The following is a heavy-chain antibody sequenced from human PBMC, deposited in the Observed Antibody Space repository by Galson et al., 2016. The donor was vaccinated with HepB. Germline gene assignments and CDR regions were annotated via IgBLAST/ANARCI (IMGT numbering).Heavy chain of an antibody. D-gene: IGHD1-1*01. CDR1: GFSFTNHW. CDR2: IYPDDPGT. V-gene: IGHV5-51*03. J-gene: IGHJ6*02. CDR3: ATLYWNADDYNGMDV. Sequence: QSGAEVKKPGESLKISCKGSGFSFTNHWIGWVRQMPGKGLEWMGIIYPDDPGTRYSPSFQGQVTISADKSISTAYLQWSSLKASDTAMYYCATLYWNADDYNGMDVWGQGTTVTVSS.